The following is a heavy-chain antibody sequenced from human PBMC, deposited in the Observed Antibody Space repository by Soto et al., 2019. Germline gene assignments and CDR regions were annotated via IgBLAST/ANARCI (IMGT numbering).Heavy chain of an antibody. Sequence: QVQLVQSGAEVKKPGSSVKVSCKASGGTFSSYAISWVRQAPGQGLEWMGGIIPIFGTANYAQKFQGRVTITADKSTSTVYMELSSLRSEDTAVYYCASGYSYGSAYYYGMDVWGQGTTVTVSS. J-gene: IGHJ6*02. CDR2: IIPIFGTA. V-gene: IGHV1-69*06. D-gene: IGHD5-18*01. CDR1: GGTFSSYA. CDR3: ASGYSYGSAYYYGMDV.